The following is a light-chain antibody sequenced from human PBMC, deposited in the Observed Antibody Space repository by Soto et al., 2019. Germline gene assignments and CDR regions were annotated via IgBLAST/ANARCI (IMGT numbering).Light chain of an antibody. CDR2: NNN. J-gene: IGLJ1*01. CDR3: AAWDDSLNGYV. Sequence: QSVLTQPPSGTGTPGQRVTITYTGGSSNIGTNAVNWYQQLPGTAPKLLIYNNNQRPSGVPDRFSGSKSGASASLAISGHQSEDEADYYCAAWDDSLNGYVFGTGTKVTVL. V-gene: IGLV1-44*01. CDR1: SSNIGTNA.